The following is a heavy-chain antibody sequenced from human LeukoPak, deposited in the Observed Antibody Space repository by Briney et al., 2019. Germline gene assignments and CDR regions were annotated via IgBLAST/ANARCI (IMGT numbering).Heavy chain of an antibody. Sequence: GGSLRLSCAASGFTFSSYSMNWVRQAPGKGLEWVSSISSSSSYIYYADSVKGRFTISRDNAENSLYLQMNSLRAEDTAVYYCARDWGHLMAFDIWGQGTMVAVSS. CDR2: ISSSSSYI. D-gene: IGHD2-8*01. J-gene: IGHJ3*02. V-gene: IGHV3-21*01. CDR3: ARDWGHLMAFDI. CDR1: GFTFSSYS.